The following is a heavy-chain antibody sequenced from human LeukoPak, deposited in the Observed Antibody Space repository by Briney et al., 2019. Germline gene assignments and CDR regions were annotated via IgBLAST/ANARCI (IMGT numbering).Heavy chain of an antibody. Sequence: PGGSLRLSCAASGLTLSDYHMNWIRQAPGKGLEWVSYISSSSTYTKYADSVKGRFTISRDNAKNSLYLQMNSLRAEDTAVYYCARDALYDILTGYVYGMDVWGKGTTVTVSS. V-gene: IGHV3-11*06. J-gene: IGHJ6*04. CDR1: GLTLSDYH. CDR2: ISSSSTYT. CDR3: ARDALYDILTGYVYGMDV. D-gene: IGHD3-9*01.